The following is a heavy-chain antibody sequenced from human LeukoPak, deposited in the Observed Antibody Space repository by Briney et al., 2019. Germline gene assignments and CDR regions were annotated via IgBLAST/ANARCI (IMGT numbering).Heavy chain of an antibody. CDR2: INHSGST. Sequence: SETLSLTCAVYGGTFSGYYWSWIRQPPGKGLEWIGEINHSGSTNYNPSLKSRVTIAVDTSKNQFSLKLSSVTAADTAVYYCAIHIVVVPAAKKKNWFDPWGQGTLVTVSS. J-gene: IGHJ5*02. CDR1: GGTFSGYY. D-gene: IGHD2-2*01. CDR3: AIHIVVVPAAKKKNWFDP. V-gene: IGHV4-34*08.